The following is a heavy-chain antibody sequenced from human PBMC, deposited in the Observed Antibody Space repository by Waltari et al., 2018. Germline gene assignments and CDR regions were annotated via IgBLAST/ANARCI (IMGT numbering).Heavy chain of an antibody. J-gene: IGHJ3*02. V-gene: IGHV4-59*01. Sequence: QVQLQESGSGLVKPSETLSLTCTGSGGSISSYYWSWIRQPPGKGLEWIGYIYYSGSTNYNPSLKSRVTISVDTSKNQFSLKLSSVTAADTAVYYCGRGAAAFDIWGQGTMVTVSS. CDR3: GRGAAAFDI. CDR1: GGSISSYY. D-gene: IGHD6-13*01. CDR2: IYYSGST.